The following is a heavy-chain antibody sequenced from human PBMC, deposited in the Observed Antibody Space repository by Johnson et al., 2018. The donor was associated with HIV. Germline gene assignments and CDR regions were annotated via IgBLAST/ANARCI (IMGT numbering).Heavy chain of an antibody. CDR2: ISWNSGTI. CDR3: ARDRPPGATLSDAFDI. Sequence: VQLVESGGGVVQPGGSLTLSCAASGFTFDDYAMHWVRQAPGKGLEWVSGISWNSGTIGYADSVKGRFTISRDNAKNSLYLQMNSLRAEDTAVYYCARDRPPGATLSDAFDIWGQGTMVTVSS. CDR1: GFTFDDYA. V-gene: IGHV3-9*01. D-gene: IGHD1-26*01. J-gene: IGHJ3*02.